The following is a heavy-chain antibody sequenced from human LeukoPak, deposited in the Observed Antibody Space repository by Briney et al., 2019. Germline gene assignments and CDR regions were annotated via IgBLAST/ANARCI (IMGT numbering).Heavy chain of an antibody. J-gene: IGHJ4*02. CDR3: AAWISTTQPDY. CDR2: IYSGGST. CDR1: GFTVSSNY. V-gene: IGHV3-53*01. Sequence: HPGGSLRLSCAASGFTVSSNYMSWVRQAPGKGLEWVSVIYSGGSTYYADSVKGRFTISRDNSKNTLYLQMNSLRAEDTAVYYCAAWISTTQPDYWGQGTLVTVSS. D-gene: IGHD2-2*03.